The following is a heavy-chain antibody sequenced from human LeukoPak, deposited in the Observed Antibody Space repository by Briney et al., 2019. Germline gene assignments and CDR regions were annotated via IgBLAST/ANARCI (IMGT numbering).Heavy chain of an antibody. V-gene: IGHV4-38-2*02. CDR1: GYSIRSGYY. J-gene: IGHJ4*02. CDR3: ARDLRMGGPWRQFDY. CDR2: SYHSGGT. Sequence: SETLTLTCTVSGYSIRSGYYWAWIRQPPGKGLEWIGSSYHSGGTDYNPSLKSRITISVDTSKNQFSLQLNSLTAADTAVYYCARDLRMGGPWRQFDYWGQGTLVTVSS. D-gene: IGHD3-16*01.